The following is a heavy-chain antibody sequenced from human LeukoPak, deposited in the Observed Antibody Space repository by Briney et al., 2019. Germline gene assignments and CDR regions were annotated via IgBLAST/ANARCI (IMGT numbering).Heavy chain of an antibody. CDR2: IWYDGSNK. D-gene: IGHD1-26*01. Sequence: PGGSLRLSCAASGFTFSSYGMHWVRQAPGKGLEWVAVIWYDGSNKYYADSVKGRFTISRDNSKNTLYLQMNSLRAEDTAVYYCARGEGSYSAHFDYWGQGTLVTVSS. CDR3: ARGEGSYSAHFDY. V-gene: IGHV3-33*01. J-gene: IGHJ4*02. CDR1: GFTFSSYG.